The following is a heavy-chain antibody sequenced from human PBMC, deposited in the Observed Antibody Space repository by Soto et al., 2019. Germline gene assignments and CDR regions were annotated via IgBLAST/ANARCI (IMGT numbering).Heavy chain of an antibody. J-gene: IGHJ4*02. CDR2: ISYDGSNK. D-gene: IGHD6-6*01. CDR3: AKDRSPPVYSSSSGLDY. V-gene: IGHV3-30*18. CDR1: GFTFSSYG. Sequence: QVQLVEPGGGVVQPGRSLRLSCAASGFTFSSYGMHWVRQAPGKGLEWVAVISYDGSNKYYADSVKGRFTISRDNSKNTLYLQMNSLRAEDTAVYYCAKDRSPPVYSSSSGLDYWGQGTLVTVSS.